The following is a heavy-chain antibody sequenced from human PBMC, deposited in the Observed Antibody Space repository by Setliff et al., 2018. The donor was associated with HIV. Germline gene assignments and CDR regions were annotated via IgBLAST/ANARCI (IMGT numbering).Heavy chain of an antibody. D-gene: IGHD3-16*02. CDR2: ISSSGSTI. J-gene: IGHJ4*02. CDR1: GFTFDDYG. V-gene: IGHV3-48*01. CDR3: ARASYSGYVWGSYLTCDY. Sequence: GSLRLSCAASGFTFDDYGMSWVRQAPGKGLEWVSYISSSGSTIYYADSVKGRFTISRDNAKNSLYLQMNSLRAEDTAVYYCARASYSGYVWGSYLTCDYWGQGTLVTVSS.